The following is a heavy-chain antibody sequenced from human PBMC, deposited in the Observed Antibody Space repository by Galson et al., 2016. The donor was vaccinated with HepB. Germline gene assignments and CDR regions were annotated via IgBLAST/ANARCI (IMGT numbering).Heavy chain of an antibody. Sequence: ETLSLTCTVSGGSISSNSYYWGWIRQPPGKGLEWIGRIYYVGNTYYNPSLKSRVIISIDTSNNRVSLKLRSVTAADTAVYYCARHERLLSWFDPWGQGSLVTVSS. D-gene: IGHD5-12*01. CDR2: IYYVGNT. J-gene: IGHJ5*02. CDR3: ARHERLLSWFDP. V-gene: IGHV4-39*01. CDR1: GGSISSNSYY.